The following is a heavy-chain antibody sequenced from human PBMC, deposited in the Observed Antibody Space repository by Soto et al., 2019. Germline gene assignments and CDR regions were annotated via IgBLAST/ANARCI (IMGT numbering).Heavy chain of an antibody. CDR2: ISSSGSTI. D-gene: IGHD2-2*01. V-gene: IGHV3-48*03. Sequence: GGSLRLSCAASGFTFSSYEMNWVRQAPGKGLEWVSYISSSGSTIYYADSVKGRFTISRDNAKNSLYLQMNSLRAEDTAVYYCASNLGYCSSTSCSEGAFDIWGQGTMVTVSS. CDR1: GFTFSSYE. J-gene: IGHJ3*02. CDR3: ASNLGYCSSTSCSEGAFDI.